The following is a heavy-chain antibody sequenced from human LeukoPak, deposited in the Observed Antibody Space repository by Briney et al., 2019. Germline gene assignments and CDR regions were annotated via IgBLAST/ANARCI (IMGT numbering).Heavy chain of an antibody. V-gene: IGHV4-61*01. CDR3: ATSGYPPVFDY. CDR2: IYSSGST. D-gene: IGHD3-22*01. Sequence: SQTLSLTCTVSGGSISSGSYYWSWIRQPPGKGLEWVGYIYSSGSTNYNPSLKSRVTISVDTSKNQFSLKLSSVTAADTAVYYCATSGYPPVFDYWGQGTLVTVSS. CDR1: GGSISSGSYY. J-gene: IGHJ4*02.